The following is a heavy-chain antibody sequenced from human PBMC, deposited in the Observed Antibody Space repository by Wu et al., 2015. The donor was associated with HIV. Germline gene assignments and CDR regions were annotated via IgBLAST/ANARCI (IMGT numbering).Heavy chain of an antibody. CDR3: ARDRGGPYDAFDI. V-gene: IGHV1-18*01. CDR1: GYTFMRYG. D-gene: IGHD3-10*01. CDR2: ISTNNGKT. J-gene: IGHJ3*02. Sequence: QVQLVQSGAEVKKPGASVKVSCKAFGYTFMRYGITWVRQAPGQGLEWMGWISTNNGKTNYAQKVQGRVTMNIDTSTNTVHMELRSLTSDDTAVYYCARDRGGPYDAFDIWGQGTMVTVSS.